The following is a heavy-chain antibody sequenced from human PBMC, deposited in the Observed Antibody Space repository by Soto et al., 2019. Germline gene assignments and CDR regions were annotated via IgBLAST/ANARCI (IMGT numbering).Heavy chain of an antibody. CDR3: ARREIQGPIDY. D-gene: IGHD1-26*01. CDR2: IYYSGTT. V-gene: IGHV4-28*01. CDR1: GYSISSSNW. Sequence: LPETLSLTCAVSGYSISSSNWWCWIRQPPGKGLEWIGYIYYSGTTYYNPSLKSRVTMSVDTSKNQFSLKLTSVTAVDTAVYYCARREIQGPIDYWGQGTLVTVSS. J-gene: IGHJ4*02.